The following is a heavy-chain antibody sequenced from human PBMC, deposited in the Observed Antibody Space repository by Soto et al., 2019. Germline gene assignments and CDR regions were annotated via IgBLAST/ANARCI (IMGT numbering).Heavy chain of an antibody. J-gene: IGHJ3*02. V-gene: IGHV4-30-2*01. CDR2: IYHSGST. D-gene: IGHD5-18*01. CDR1: GGSISSSSFH. Sequence: PSETLSLTCTVSGGSISSSSFHWSWIRQPPGKGLEWIGYIYHSGSTYYNPSLKSRVTISVDRSKSQFSLKLSSVTAADTAVYYCARVWGYSYGLASDIWGQGTMVTVSS. CDR3: ARVWGYSYGLASDI.